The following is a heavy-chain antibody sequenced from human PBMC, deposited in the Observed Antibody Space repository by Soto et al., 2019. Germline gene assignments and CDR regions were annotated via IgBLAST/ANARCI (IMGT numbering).Heavy chain of an antibody. V-gene: IGHV4-31*03. CDR3: ARIGNPDASLYFDY. CDR1: GGSISVGVYY. J-gene: IGHJ4*02. Sequence: QVQLQESGPGLVKPSQTLSLTCTVSGGSISVGVYYWNWIRQLPGKGPEWIGYTYHTGSTYYNPALESRVTISVVPSKNQFSLRLSSVTASDTAVYYCARIGNPDASLYFDYWGKGTLVTVSS. CDR2: TYHTGST. D-gene: IGHD2-2*01.